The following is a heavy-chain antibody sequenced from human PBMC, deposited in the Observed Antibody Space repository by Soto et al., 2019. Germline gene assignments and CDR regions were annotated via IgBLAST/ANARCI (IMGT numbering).Heavy chain of an antibody. D-gene: IGHD6-19*01. Sequence: EMQVLESGGGLVQPGGSLRLSCAASGFAFSNFHMNWVRQAPGKGLQWVSTIGGAGNDIHYADSVKGRFTVSRDNSKNTLLLQMDGLRDADTAIYYCAKRYSSAWEAGMDVWGRGTTVTVSS. J-gene: IGHJ6*02. CDR2: IGGAGNDI. CDR1: GFAFSNFH. V-gene: IGHV3-23*01. CDR3: AKRYSSAWEAGMDV.